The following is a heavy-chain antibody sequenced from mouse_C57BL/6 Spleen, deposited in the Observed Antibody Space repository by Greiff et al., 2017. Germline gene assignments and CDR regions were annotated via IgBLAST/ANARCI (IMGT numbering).Heavy chain of an antibody. CDR2: ISDGGSYT. CDR1: GFTFSSYA. Sequence: EVQRVESGGGLVKPGGSLKLSCAASGFTFSSYAMSWVRQTPEKRLEWVATISDGGSYTYYPDNVKGRFTISRDNAKNNLYLQMSHLKSEDTAMYYCARGYYDYDAWFAYWGQGTLVTVSA. D-gene: IGHD2-4*01. J-gene: IGHJ3*01. CDR3: ARGYYDYDAWFAY. V-gene: IGHV5-4*01.